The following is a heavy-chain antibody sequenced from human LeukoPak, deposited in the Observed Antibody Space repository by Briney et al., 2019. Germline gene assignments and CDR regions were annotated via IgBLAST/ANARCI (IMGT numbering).Heavy chain of an antibody. J-gene: IGHJ3*02. D-gene: IGHD3-10*01. Sequence: GASVTVSCKASGYTFTSYGISWVRQAPGQGLEWMGWISAYNGNTNYAQKLQGRVTMTTDTSTSTAYMELRSLRSDDTAVYYCARDLWFGEHDAFDIWGQGTMVTVSS. CDR2: ISAYNGNT. CDR1: GYTFTSYG. CDR3: ARDLWFGEHDAFDI. V-gene: IGHV1-18*01.